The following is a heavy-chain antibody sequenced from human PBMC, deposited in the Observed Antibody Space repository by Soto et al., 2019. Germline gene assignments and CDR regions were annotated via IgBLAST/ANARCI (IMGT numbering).Heavy chain of an antibody. V-gene: IGHV1-69*02. J-gene: IGHJ6*02. CDR1: GGTFSSYI. CDR3: ARTTAKKWLVPGYGMDV. Sequence: QVQLVQSGAEVKKPGSSVKVSCKASGGTFSSYIISWVRQAPGQGLEWMGRIIPILGIANYAQKFQGRVTITADKSTSTAYMELSSLRSEDTAVYYCARTTAKKWLVPGYGMDVWRQGTTVTVSS. D-gene: IGHD6-19*01. CDR2: IIPILGIA.